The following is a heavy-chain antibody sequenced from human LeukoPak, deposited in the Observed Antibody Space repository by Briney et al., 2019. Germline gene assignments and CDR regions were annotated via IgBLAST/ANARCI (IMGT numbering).Heavy chain of an antibody. CDR1: RGSISSSSYY. D-gene: IGHD5-18*01. CDR3: ARSKSGYSYGPYYFDY. Sequence: PSETLSLTCAVSRGSISSSSYYWGWFRQPSGKGLEWIGGIYYSGSTYYNSSLKSRVTISVDRSKNQFSLKLSSVTAADTAVYYCARSKSGYSYGPYYFDYWGQGTLVTVSS. J-gene: IGHJ4*02. V-gene: IGHV4-39*01. CDR2: IYYSGST.